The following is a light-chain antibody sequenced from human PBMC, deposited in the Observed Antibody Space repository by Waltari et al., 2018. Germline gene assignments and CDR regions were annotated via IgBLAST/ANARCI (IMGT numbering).Light chain of an antibody. CDR3: AAWDDSLNGPV. CDR2: SNN. J-gene: IGLJ2*01. V-gene: IGLV1-44*01. CDR1: SSNNGSNP. Sequence: QSVLTQPPSPSGTPGQRVPISCSGSSSNNGSNPATWYQQLPGPAPKLLIYSNNQRPSGVPDRFSGSKSGTSASLAISGLQSEDEADYYCAAWDDSLNGPVFGGGTKLTVL.